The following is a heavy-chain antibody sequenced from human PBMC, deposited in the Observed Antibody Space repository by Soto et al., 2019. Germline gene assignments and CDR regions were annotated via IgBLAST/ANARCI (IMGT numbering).Heavy chain of an antibody. CDR3: AREIYCISTSCPRWFDP. D-gene: IGHD2-2*01. CDR2: INAGNGNT. V-gene: IGHV1-3*01. Sequence: ASVKVSCKASGYTFTSYAMHWVRQAPGQRLEWMGWINAGNGNTKYSQKFQGRVTITRDTSASTAYMELSSLRSEDTAVYYCAREIYCISTSCPRWFDPWGQGTLVTVSS. CDR1: GYTFTSYA. J-gene: IGHJ5*02.